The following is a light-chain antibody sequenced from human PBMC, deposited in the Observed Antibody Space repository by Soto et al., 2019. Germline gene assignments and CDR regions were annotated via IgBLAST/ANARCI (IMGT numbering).Light chain of an antibody. Sequence: SPVAVSVSKRDRVTITCRASQSISSWLAGYQQKPGKATKLLIYDASSLERGVPSRFSGSGSGTEFTLTISSLQPDDFVTYYCQQSKCYSGTFAQVT. J-gene: IGKJ1*01. CDR3: QQSKCYSGT. CDR1: QSISSW. CDR2: DAS. V-gene: IGKV1-5*01.